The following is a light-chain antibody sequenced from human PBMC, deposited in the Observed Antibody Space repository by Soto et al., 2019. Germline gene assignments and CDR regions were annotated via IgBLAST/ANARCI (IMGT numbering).Light chain of an antibody. V-gene: IGKV3-20*01. J-gene: IGKJ1*01. CDR3: QVFDGSLWT. CDR2: GAS. Sequence: EIVLTQSPGTLSLSPGERATLSCRASQSVSSNKLAWYQQKPGQAPRLLIYGASGRATGIPDRFSGSGSGTDFTLTISRLEPEDFAVYYCQVFDGSLWTSGQGTKVEIK. CDR1: QSVSSNK.